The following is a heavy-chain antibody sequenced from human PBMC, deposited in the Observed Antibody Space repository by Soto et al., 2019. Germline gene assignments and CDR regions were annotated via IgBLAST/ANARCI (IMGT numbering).Heavy chain of an antibody. CDR2: IWYDGSNK. J-gene: IGHJ6*02. Sequence: GGSLRLSWAASGFTFSSYGMHWVRQAPGKGLEWVAVIWYDGSNKYYADSVKGRFTISRDNSKNTLYLQMNSLRAEDTAVYYCARDKNVXTAMVKMYYDYYYGMDVWGQGTTVTVSS. D-gene: IGHD5-18*01. V-gene: IGHV3-33*01. CDR1: GFTFSSYG. CDR3: ARDKNVXTAMVKMYYDYYYGMDV.